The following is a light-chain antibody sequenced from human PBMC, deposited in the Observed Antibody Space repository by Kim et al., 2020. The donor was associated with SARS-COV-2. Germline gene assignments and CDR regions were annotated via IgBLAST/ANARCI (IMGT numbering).Light chain of an antibody. V-gene: IGKV1-33*01. J-gene: IGKJ2*01. CDR2: DAS. Sequence: DIQMTQSPSSLSASVGDRVTITCHASQDIGNYLNWYQQTPGKAPKLLIYDASDLQPGVPSRFTGSGSGTVFSFTISSLQPDDVATYFCQQYDKIPYTFGQGTKLEI. CDR3: QQYDKIPYT. CDR1: QDIGNY.